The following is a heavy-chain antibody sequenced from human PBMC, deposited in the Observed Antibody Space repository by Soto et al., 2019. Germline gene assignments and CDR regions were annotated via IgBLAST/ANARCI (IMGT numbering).Heavy chain of an antibody. J-gene: IGHJ4*02. V-gene: IGHV4-39*01. CDR2: IYYSGST. Sequence: SETLSLTCTVWGGRISSSSYYWGCNRQPPGKGLEWIGSIYYSGSTYHDPSLKSRVTISVDTSKNQFSLKLSSVTAADPAVYYRATHGKALGDLSLLDYWGQGTLVTVSS. D-gene: IGHD3-16*02. CDR3: ATHGKALGDLSLLDY. CDR1: GGRISSSSYY.